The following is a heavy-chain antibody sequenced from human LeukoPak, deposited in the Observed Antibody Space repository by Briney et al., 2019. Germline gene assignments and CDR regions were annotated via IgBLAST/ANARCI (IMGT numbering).Heavy chain of an antibody. CDR3: ARTTSRLLWYGEFPNFDC. D-gene: IGHD3-10*01. CDR2: IYPGDSDT. V-gene: IGHV5-51*01. Sequence: GESLKISCKGSGYSFTSYWIGWGRQMPGKGLEWMGIIYPGDSDTRYSPSFQGQVTISADKSISTAYLQWSSLKASDTAIYYCARTTSRLLWYGEFPNFDCWGQGTLVTVSS. CDR1: GYSFTSYW. J-gene: IGHJ4*02.